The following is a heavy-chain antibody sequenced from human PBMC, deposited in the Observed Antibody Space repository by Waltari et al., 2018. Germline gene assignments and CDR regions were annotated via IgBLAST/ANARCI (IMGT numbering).Heavy chain of an antibody. J-gene: IGHJ6*02. CDR2: IWYDGSNK. V-gene: IGHV3-30*18. CDR3: TKDLGSRAYGMDV. Sequence: QVQLVESGGGVVQPGRSLRLSCAASGFTFSSYGMHWVRQAPGKGLEWVAVIWYDGSNKYYADSVKGRFTISRDNSKNTLYLQMNSLRAEDTAMYYCTKDLGSRAYGMDVWGQGTTVTVSS. CDR1: GFTFSSYG. D-gene: IGHD3-10*01.